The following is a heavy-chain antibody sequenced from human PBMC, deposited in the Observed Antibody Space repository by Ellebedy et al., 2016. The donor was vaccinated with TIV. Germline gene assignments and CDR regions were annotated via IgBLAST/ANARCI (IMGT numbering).Heavy chain of an antibody. CDR3: ARVHGLGQWKIQAWDP. Sequence: PGGSLRLSCAASGFTFSTYWMHWVRLAPGKGPEWVGRSRNKAKSYTTDYAASVKGRFTISRDDSKNSLYLQMHNLGIEDTALYYCARVHGLGQWKIQAWDPWGPGTLVTVSA. V-gene: IGHV3-72*01. CDR2: SRNKAKSYTT. J-gene: IGHJ5*02. D-gene: IGHD5-18*01. CDR1: GFTFSTYW.